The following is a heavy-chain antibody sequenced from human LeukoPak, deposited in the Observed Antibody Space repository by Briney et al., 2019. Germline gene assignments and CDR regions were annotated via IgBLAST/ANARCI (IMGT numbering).Heavy chain of an antibody. Sequence: KPSETLSLTCTVSGGSISSGTYCWSWIRQPAGKGLEWIGRINASGSINYNPSLKSRVTISVDTSKNQFSLKLSSVTAADTAVYYCVKGGEGFDPWGQGTLVTVSS. CDR2: INASGSI. V-gene: IGHV4-61*02. D-gene: IGHD7-27*01. J-gene: IGHJ5*02. CDR3: VKGGEGFDP. CDR1: GGSISSGTYC.